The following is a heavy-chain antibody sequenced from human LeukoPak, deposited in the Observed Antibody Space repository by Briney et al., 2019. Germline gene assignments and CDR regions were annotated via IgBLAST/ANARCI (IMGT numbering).Heavy chain of an antibody. CDR2: ICYSGST. V-gene: IGHV4-39*01. J-gene: IGHJ5*02. D-gene: IGHD3-10*01. Sequence: SETLSLTCTVSGGSISSSSYCWGWIRQPPGKGLEWIGSICYSGSTFYNPSLKSRVTLSVDTSKNQFSLKLSSVTAADTAVYYCARGKNYYGSGSYYNAKPRPLNWFDPWGQGTLVTVSS. CDR1: GGSISSSSYC. CDR3: ARGKNYYGSGSYYNAKPRPLNWFDP.